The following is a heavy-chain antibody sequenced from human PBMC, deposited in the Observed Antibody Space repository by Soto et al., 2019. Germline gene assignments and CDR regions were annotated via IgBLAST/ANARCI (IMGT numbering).Heavy chain of an antibody. CDR3: AKDRSSGYGFDY. D-gene: IGHD5-12*01. CDR2: ISWNSDTI. V-gene: IGHV3-9*01. J-gene: IGHJ4*02. CDR1: GVTLDDYD. Sequence: EVQLVESGGALVQTGRSLRLSCVASGVTLDDYDMHWVRQVPGKGLEWVSGISWNSDTIGYADSVKGRFTISRDNANNSLYLQMNSLRAEDTALYYCAKDRSSGYGFDYWGQGALVTVSS.